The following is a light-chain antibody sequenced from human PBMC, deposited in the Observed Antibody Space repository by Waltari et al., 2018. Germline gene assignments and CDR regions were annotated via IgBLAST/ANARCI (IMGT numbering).Light chain of an antibody. Sequence: QPVVPQEPSLSVSPGGTVTLTCALSSAQLSTTSYATWYQQTPGQAPRTLVYKANARSSGVPDRFSGSILGNTAALTITGAQADDESDYYCALYMGSGIWVFGGGTRLTVL. CDR2: KAN. J-gene: IGLJ3*02. CDR3: ALYMGSGIWV. CDR1: SAQLSTTSY. V-gene: IGLV8-61*01.